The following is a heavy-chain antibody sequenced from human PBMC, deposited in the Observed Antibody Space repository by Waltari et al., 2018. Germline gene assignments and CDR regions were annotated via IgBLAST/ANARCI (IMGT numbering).Heavy chain of an antibody. Sequence: QVQLQESGPGLVKPSETLSLTCTVSGGSISSYYWSWIRQPPGKGLEWIGYIYYSGSTKYNPSLKSRVTISVDTSKNQFSLKLSSVTAADTAVYYCAIHGDPDAFDIWGQGTMVTVSS. V-gene: IGHV4-59*01. CDR2: IYYSGST. CDR3: AIHGDPDAFDI. CDR1: GGSISSYY. J-gene: IGHJ3*02. D-gene: IGHD4-17*01.